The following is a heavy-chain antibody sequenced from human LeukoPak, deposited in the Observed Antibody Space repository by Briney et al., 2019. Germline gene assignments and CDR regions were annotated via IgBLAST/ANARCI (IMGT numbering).Heavy chain of an antibody. V-gene: IGHV4-30-4*08. CDR3: QGYSSGWSVFGYAFDI. D-gene: IGHD6-19*01. CDR2: IYYSGST. Sequence: SETLSLTCTVSGGSISSGDYYWSWLRQPPGKGLEWNGYIYYSGSTYYNPSLKSRVTISVDTSKNQFSLKLSSVTAADTAVYYCQGYSSGWSVFGYAFDIWGQGTMVTVSS. J-gene: IGHJ3*02. CDR1: GGSISSGDYY.